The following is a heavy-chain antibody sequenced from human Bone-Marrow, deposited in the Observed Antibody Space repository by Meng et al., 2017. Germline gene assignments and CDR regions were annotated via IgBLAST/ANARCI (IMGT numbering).Heavy chain of an antibody. CDR2: IYYSGST. D-gene: IGHD3-10*01. V-gene: IGHV4-61*01. CDR3: AREVSPYYYGSGSENWFDP. Sequence: QWQLQESGPGLGRPSETLSLTCTGSGGSVSSGSYYWSWIRQPPGKGLEWIGYIYYSGSTNYNPSLKSRVTISVDTSKNQFSLKLSSVTAADTAVYYCAREVSPYYYGSGSENWFDPWGQGTLVTVSS. J-gene: IGHJ5*02. CDR1: GGSVSSGSYY.